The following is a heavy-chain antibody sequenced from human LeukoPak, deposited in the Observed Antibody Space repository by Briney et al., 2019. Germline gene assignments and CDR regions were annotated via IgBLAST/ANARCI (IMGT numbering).Heavy chain of an antibody. CDR1: GGSITSGDNY. V-gene: IGHV4-30-4*01. D-gene: IGHD2-2*01. Sequence: SETLSLTCTVAGGSITSGDNYWSWIRQPPGKGLEWIGYIFHTGTTFNNPSLKSRVSISVDTSNNQFSLTLTSVTAADTAVYYCAKGGYCSSTSCYGDYWGQGTLVTVSS. J-gene: IGHJ4*02. CDR3: AKGGYCSSTSCYGDY. CDR2: IFHTGTT.